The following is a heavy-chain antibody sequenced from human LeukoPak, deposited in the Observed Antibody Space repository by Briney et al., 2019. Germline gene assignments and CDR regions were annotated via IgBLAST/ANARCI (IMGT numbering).Heavy chain of an antibody. D-gene: IGHD3/OR15-3a*01. V-gene: IGHV3-48*03. CDR3: ARGPGLFPYFDY. J-gene: IGHJ4*02. CDR1: GFTFSSHE. Sequence: PGGSLRLSCAASGFTFSSHEMNWVRQAPGRGLEWISYISSRGSTIFYTDSLKGRFTISRDNAKNSLYLQMNSLRADDTAVYYCARGPGLFPYFDYWGQGTLVTVSS. CDR2: ISSRGSTI.